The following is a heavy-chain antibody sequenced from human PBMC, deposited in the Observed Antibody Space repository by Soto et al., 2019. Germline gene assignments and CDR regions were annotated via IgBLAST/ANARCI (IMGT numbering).Heavy chain of an antibody. CDR1: GYTFTSYG. J-gene: IGHJ4*02. V-gene: IGHV1-18*01. D-gene: IGHD6-6*01. CDR2: ISAYNGNT. CDR3: ARVRSPLYSSSARRYFDY. Sequence: ASVKVSCKASGYTFTSYGISWVRQAPGQGLEWMGWISAYNGNTNYAQKLQGRVTMTTETSTSTAYMGLRSLRSDDTAVYYCARVRSPLYSSSARRYFDYWGQGTLVTVSS.